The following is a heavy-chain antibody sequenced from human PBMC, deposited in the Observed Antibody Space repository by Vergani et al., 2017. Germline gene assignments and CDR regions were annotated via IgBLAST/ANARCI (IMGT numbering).Heavy chain of an antibody. Sequence: QVQLVESGGGVVQPGGSLRLSCAASGFSFKNFGMHWVRQAPGKGLEWVAFIRYDGSNYYQADSVKGRFTISRDSSRNTLYLQMNSLKIEDTALYFCTAEKEVAFYYSYYHMDVWGKGTTVTVSS. J-gene: IGHJ6*03. CDR3: TAEKEVAFYYSYYHMDV. CDR2: IRYDGSNY. D-gene: IGHD2-21*01. V-gene: IGHV3-30*02. CDR1: GFSFKNFG.